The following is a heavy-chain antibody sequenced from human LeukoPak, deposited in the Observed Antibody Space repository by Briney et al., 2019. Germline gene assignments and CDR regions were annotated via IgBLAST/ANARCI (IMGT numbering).Heavy chain of an antibody. CDR3: ARRYCSGGTCYFFDY. D-gene: IGHD2-15*01. CDR1: GFSFDDYA. V-gene: IGHV3-9*01. CDR2: ISWNGNSI. Sequence: PGRSLRLSCAASGFSFDDYAMHWVRQAPGKGLEWVSAISWNGNSIVYADSVKGRFTIARDNAKNSLYLQMNSLRAEDTAVYYCARRYCSGGTCYFFDYWGQGTLVTVSS. J-gene: IGHJ4*02.